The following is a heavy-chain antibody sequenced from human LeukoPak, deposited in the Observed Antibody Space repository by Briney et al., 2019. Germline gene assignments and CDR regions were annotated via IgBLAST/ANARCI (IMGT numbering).Heavy chain of an antibody. Sequence: ASVKVSCKASGYTFSGYYMHWVRQAPGQGLEWMGWINPNSGGTNYAQKFQGWVTMTRDTSISTAYMELSRLRSDDTAVYYCARSSTPWYSSGWYDGMDVWGQGTTVTVSS. J-gene: IGHJ6*02. CDR3: ARSSTPWYSSGWYDGMDV. V-gene: IGHV1-2*04. D-gene: IGHD6-19*01. CDR2: INPNSGGT. CDR1: GYTFSGYY.